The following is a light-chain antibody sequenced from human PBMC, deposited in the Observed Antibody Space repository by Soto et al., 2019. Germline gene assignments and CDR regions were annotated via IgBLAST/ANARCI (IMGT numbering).Light chain of an antibody. Sequence: QAVVTQPPSVSGAPGQTVTISCTGSSSNIGAGYDVHWCQHLPGTAPKLLIYHNNIRPSGVPDRFSGSKSGTSASLAITGLPGEGWGEYFCQAFGLSLSGPIFGGGTKVTVL. CDR2: HNN. CDR3: QAFGLSLSGPI. V-gene: IGLV1-40*01. J-gene: IGLJ2*01. CDR1: SSNIGAGYD.